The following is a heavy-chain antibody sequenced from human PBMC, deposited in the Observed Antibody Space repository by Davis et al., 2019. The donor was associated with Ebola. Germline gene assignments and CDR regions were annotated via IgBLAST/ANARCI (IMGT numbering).Heavy chain of an antibody. J-gene: IGHJ3*02. CDR1: GYSFQNYG. D-gene: IGHD5-12*01. V-gene: IGHV1-46*03. CDR3: TTPGGQDSGYDVFDI. Sequence: ASVKVSCKASGYSFQNYGINWVRQAPGQGLEWMGMINPNDGRTIYAQKFQGRVTVTRDTSTTTVYMDLRSLRSEDTALYYCTTPGGQDSGYDVFDIWGQGTMVTVSS. CDR2: INPNDGRT.